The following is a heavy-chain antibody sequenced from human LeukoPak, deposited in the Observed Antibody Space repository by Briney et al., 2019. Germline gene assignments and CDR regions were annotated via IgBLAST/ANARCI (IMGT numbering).Heavy chain of an antibody. Sequence: GESLKISCKGSGYSFTSYWIGWVRQMPGKGLEWMGIIYPGDSDTRYSPSFQGQVTISADRSISTAYLQWSSLKASDTAMYYCARSYYDILTGYWNWFDPWGQGTLVTVSP. CDR2: IYPGDSDT. D-gene: IGHD3-9*01. V-gene: IGHV5-51*01. CDR1: GYSFTSYW. CDR3: ARSYYDILTGYWNWFDP. J-gene: IGHJ5*02.